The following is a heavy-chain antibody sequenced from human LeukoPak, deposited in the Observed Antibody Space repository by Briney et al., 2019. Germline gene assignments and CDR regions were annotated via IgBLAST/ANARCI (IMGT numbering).Heavy chain of an antibody. D-gene: IGHD2-21*02. V-gene: IGHV3-21*01. CDR1: GFTFSSYS. Sequence: GGALRLSCAASGFTFSSYSMNWVRQAPGKGLEWVSSISSSSSYIYYADSVKGRFTISRDNAKNSLYLQMNSLRAEDTAVYYCARGGKEYHIVVVTAILSWFDPWGQGTLVTVSS. J-gene: IGHJ5*02. CDR2: ISSSSSYI. CDR3: ARGGKEYHIVVVTAILSWFDP.